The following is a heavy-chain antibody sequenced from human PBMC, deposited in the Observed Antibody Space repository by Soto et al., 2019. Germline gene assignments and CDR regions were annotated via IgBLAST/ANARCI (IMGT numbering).Heavy chain of an antibody. V-gene: IGHV3-30-3*01. CDR3: AIDRVYYYDNSGYYNFDY. CDR1: GFTFSNYA. CDR2: VSYDGSKQ. D-gene: IGHD3-22*01. Sequence: QVQLVESGGGVVQPGRSLRVSCAASGFTFSNYAMHWVRQAPGKGLEWVAFVSYDGSKQFYADSVEGRFNISRDSSKSTLYLHMDNLRDEDTAVYYCAIDRVYYYDNSGYYNFDYWGQGTRVTVSS. J-gene: IGHJ4*02.